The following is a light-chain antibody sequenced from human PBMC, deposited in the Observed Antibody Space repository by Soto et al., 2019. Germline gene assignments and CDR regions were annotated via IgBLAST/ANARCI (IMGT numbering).Light chain of an antibody. CDR1: QSVSNNY. CDR3: QQYGSSPRT. Sequence: VLTQSPGTLSLSPGDRATLSCRASQSVSNNYLAWFQQRPGQPPSLLIYGASTRATGIPARFSGSGSGTDFTLTITRLEPEDFAVYYCQQYGSSPRTFGQGTKVEIK. CDR2: GAS. J-gene: IGKJ1*01. V-gene: IGKV3-20*01.